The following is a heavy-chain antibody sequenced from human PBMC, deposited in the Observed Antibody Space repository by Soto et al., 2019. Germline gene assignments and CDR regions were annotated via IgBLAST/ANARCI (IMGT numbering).Heavy chain of an antibody. V-gene: IGHV1-18*01. Sequence: QVHLVQSGAEVKEPGASVKVSCKASGYTFTSNGISWVRQAPGQGLEWMGWVSAYSGNTNYAQKIQGRVTMTTDTSTNTAYMELGSLRSVDTAVYFCARDVDYRFDSWGQGTLVTVSS. CDR3: ARDVDYRFDS. D-gene: IGHD4-17*01. CDR1: GYTFTSNG. J-gene: IGHJ4*02. CDR2: VSAYSGNT.